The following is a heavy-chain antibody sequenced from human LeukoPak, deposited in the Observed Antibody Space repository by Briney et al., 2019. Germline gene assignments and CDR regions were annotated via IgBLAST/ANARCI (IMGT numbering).Heavy chain of an antibody. CDR3: ARGRVSSSTWHSTYYYYFYMDV. V-gene: IGHV4-59*01. J-gene: IGHJ6*03. Sequence: SETLSLTCTVSGGSISGYYWSWIRQPPGKGLEWIGYIYYSGSTNYNPSLKSRVTISVDTSKNQFSLKLSSVTAADTAVYFCARGRVSSSTWHSTYYYYFYMDVWGKGTTVTVS. CDR1: GGSISGYY. D-gene: IGHD4-11*01. CDR2: IYYSGST.